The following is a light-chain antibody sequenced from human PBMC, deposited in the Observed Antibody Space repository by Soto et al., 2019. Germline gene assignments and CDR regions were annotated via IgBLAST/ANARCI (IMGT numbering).Light chain of an antibody. Sequence: QSVLTQSPSAFGSPGQSVTISCTGTSSDVGNYKYVSWYQQHPGKAPKLMIYEVSKRPSGVPDRFSGSKSGNTASLTVSGLQVEDEADYYCSSYAGSNLWVFGGGTKLTVL. CDR2: EVS. V-gene: IGLV2-8*01. CDR3: SSYAGSNLWV. CDR1: SSDVGNYKY. J-gene: IGLJ3*02.